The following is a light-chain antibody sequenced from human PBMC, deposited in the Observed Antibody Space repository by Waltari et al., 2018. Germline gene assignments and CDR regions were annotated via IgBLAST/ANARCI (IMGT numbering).Light chain of an antibody. J-gene: IGLJ2*01. Sequence: QSALTQPASVSGSPGQSITLSCTGTSRAVGCYNFVPWYQQHPGKVPKLIIYEVYNRPSGVSYRFSGSKSGNTASLTISGLQAEDEADYYCSSYTSSSTGIFGGGTKLTVL. CDR2: EVY. CDR3: SSYTSSSTGI. V-gene: IGLV2-14*01. CDR1: SRAVGCYNF.